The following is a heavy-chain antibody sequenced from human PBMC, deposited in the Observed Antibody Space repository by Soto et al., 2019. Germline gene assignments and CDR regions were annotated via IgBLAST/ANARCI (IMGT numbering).Heavy chain of an antibody. CDR3: ATLSPVRFLEN. CDR2: IYHSGST. D-gene: IGHD3-3*01. J-gene: IGHJ4*02. V-gene: IGHV4-30-2*01. Sequence: QLQLQESGSGLVKPSQTLSLTCAVSGGSISSGGYSWSWIRQPPGKGLEWIGYIYHSGSTYYNPSLKSRVTISVARSKNQFSRKLSSVTAADTAVYYCATLSPVRFLENCGQGTLVTVSS. CDR1: GGSISSGGYS.